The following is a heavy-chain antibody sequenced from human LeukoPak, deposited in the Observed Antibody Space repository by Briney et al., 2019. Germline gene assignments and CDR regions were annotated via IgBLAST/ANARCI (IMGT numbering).Heavy chain of an antibody. CDR1: GYTFTSYG. D-gene: IGHD6-19*01. J-gene: IGHJ4*02. V-gene: IGHV1-18*01. CDR2: ISAYNGHT. Sequence: ASVKVSCKASGYTFTSYGISWVRQAPGQGLEWMGWISAYNGHTNYAQKLQGRVTMTTDTSTSTAYMELRSLGSDDTAVYFCARDKDLGAVAGTLDYWGQGTLVTVSS. CDR3: ARDKDLGAVAGTLDY.